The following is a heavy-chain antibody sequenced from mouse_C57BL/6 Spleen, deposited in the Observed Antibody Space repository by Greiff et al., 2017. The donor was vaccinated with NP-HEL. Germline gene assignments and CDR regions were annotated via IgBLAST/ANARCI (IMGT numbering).Heavy chain of an antibody. CDR3: ARIYSNYEGGAMDY. CDR2: INPNYGTT. D-gene: IGHD2-5*01. CDR1: GYSFTDYN. V-gene: IGHV1-39*01. J-gene: IGHJ4*01. Sequence: EVQVVESGPELVKPGASVKISCKASGYSFTDYNMNWVKQSNGKSLEWIGVINPNYGTTSYNQKFKGKATLTVDQSSSTAYMQLNSLTSEDSAVYYCARIYSNYEGGAMDYWGQGTSVTVSS.